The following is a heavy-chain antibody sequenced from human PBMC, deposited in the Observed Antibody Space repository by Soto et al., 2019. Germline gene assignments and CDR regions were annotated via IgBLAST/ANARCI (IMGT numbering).Heavy chain of an antibody. V-gene: IGHV4-34*01. CDR2: INHSGST. D-gene: IGHD2-2*02. Sequence: PSETLSLTCAVYGGSFSGYYWSWIRQPPGKGLEWIGEINHSGSTNYNPSLKSRVTISVDTSKNQFSLKLSSVTAADTAVYYCAVRPDCSSTSCHILNWFDPWGQGTLVIVSS. CDR3: AVRPDCSSTSCHILNWFDP. J-gene: IGHJ5*02. CDR1: GGSFSGYY.